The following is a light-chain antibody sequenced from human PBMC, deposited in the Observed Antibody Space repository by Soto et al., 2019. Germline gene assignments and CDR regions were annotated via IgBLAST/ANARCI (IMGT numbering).Light chain of an antibody. CDR3: QQRSNWPIT. Sequence: EIVLTQSPATLSLSPGERATLPCRAIQSVSSTLAWYQQKPGQAPRLLIYDASNRATGIPARFSGSGSGTDFTLTISSLEPEDFAVYYCQQRSNWPITFGQGTRLEIK. J-gene: IGKJ5*01. V-gene: IGKV3-11*01. CDR2: DAS. CDR1: QSVSST.